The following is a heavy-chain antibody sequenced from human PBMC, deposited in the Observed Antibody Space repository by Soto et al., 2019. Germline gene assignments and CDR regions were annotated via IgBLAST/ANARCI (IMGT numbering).Heavy chain of an antibody. Sequence: QVQLQESGPGLVKPSQTLSLTCTVSGGSISSGGYYWSWIRQHPGKGLEWIGYIYYSGSTYYNPSLKRRVTISVDTSKNQFSLKLSSVTAADTAVYYCARSHHAYYYDSSGYPFGYWGQGTLVTVSS. CDR2: IYYSGST. CDR3: ARSHHAYYYDSSGYPFGY. D-gene: IGHD3-22*01. CDR1: GGSISSGGYY. V-gene: IGHV4-31*03. J-gene: IGHJ4*02.